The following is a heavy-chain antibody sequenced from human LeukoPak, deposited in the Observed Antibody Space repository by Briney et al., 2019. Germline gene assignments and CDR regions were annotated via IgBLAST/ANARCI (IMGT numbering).Heavy chain of an antibody. CDR3: ARALGAEVNDY. Sequence: GASVKVSCKASGYTFSSYDINWVRQATGQGLEWMGWMNPNSSNTGYAQKFQGRVTITGNTSISTAYMELSSLRSEDTAVYYCARALGAEVNDYWGQGTLVTVSS. CDR2: MNPNSSNT. CDR1: GYTFSSYD. V-gene: IGHV1-8*01. J-gene: IGHJ4*02. D-gene: IGHD3-16*01.